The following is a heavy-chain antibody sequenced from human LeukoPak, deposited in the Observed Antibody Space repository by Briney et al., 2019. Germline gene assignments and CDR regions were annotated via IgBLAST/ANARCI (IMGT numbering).Heavy chain of an antibody. CDR3: AKAKYDILTGYPWGYFDY. CDR2: ISGSGGST. J-gene: IGHJ4*02. V-gene: IGHV3-23*01. D-gene: IGHD3-9*01. CDR1: GFTFSNAW. Sequence: PGGSLRLSCAASGFTFSNAWMNWVRQAPGKGLEWVSAISGSGGSTYYADSVKGRFAISRDNSKNTLYLQMNSLRAEDTAVYYCAKAKYDILTGYPWGYFDYWGQGTLVTVSS.